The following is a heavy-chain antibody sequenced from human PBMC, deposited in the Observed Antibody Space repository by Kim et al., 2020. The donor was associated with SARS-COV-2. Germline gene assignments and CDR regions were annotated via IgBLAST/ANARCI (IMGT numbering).Heavy chain of an antibody. CDR3: ARGQAGAFDI. D-gene: IGHD6-13*01. CDR2: IIPIQNIA. CDR1: GGTFSSYP. J-gene: IGHJ3*02. Sequence: SVKVSCKASGGTFSSYPINWVRQAPGQGLEWIGRIIPIQNIANYAQKLQGRVTMTADKSTITAYMEVTRLRSEDTAVYFCARGQAGAFDIWGQGTMVTVSS. V-gene: IGHV1-69*04.